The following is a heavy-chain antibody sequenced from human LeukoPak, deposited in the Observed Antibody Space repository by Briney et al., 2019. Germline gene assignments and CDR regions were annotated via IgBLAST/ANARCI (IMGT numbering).Heavy chain of an antibody. CDR1: GYTFTSYG. CDR2: ISAYNGNT. Sequence: ASVKVSCKASGYTFTSYGISWVRQAPGQGLEWMGWISAYNGNTNYAQKLQGRVTMTTDTSTSTAYMELRSLRSDDTAVYYCARESRLRRENYYYGLDVWGQGTTVTVSS. J-gene: IGHJ6*02. CDR3: ARESRLRRENYYYGLDV. D-gene: IGHD1-26*01. V-gene: IGHV1-18*01.